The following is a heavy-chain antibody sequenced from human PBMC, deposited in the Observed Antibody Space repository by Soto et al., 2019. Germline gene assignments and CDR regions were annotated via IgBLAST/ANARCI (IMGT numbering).Heavy chain of an antibody. D-gene: IGHD3-10*01. CDR3: AYSLPTARGVTFAP. CDR2: IKSKTDGGTT. CDR1: GFTFSNAW. V-gene: IGHV3-15*01. J-gene: IGHJ5*02. Sequence: GGSLRLSCAASGFTFSNAWMSWVRQAPGKGLEWVGRIKSKTDGGTTDYAAPVKGRFTISRDDSKNTLYLQMNSLKTEDTATYYCAYSLPTARGVTFAPWGQGTLVTVSS.